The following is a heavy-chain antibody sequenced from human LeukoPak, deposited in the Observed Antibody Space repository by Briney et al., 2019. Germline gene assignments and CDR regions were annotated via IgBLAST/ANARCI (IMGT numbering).Heavy chain of an antibody. Sequence: KASQTLSLTCTVSGGSISSGDYYWSWIRQPPGKGLEWIGYIYYSGSTYYNPSLKSRVTISVDTSKNQFSLKLSSVTAADTAVYYCARDGYGGYYFDYWGQGTLVTVSS. J-gene: IGHJ4*02. V-gene: IGHV4-30-4*01. CDR1: GGSISSGDYY. D-gene: IGHD4-23*01. CDR3: ARDGYGGYYFDY. CDR2: IYYSGST.